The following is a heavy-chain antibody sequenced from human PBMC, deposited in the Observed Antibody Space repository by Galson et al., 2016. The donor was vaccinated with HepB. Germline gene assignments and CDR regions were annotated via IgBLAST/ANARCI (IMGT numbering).Heavy chain of an antibody. V-gene: IGHV3-7*01. CDR2: IKEDGSEQ. Sequence: SLRLPCAASGFNFGNSWLSWVRQAPGMGLEWVANIKEDGSEQYYVDSVKGRFTISRDNAHNSLYLQMNSLRAEDTAVYYCAREAVAGDVGAFDIWGQGTMVTVSS. J-gene: IGHJ3*02. CDR3: AREAVAGDVGAFDI. CDR1: GFNFGNSW. D-gene: IGHD6-19*01.